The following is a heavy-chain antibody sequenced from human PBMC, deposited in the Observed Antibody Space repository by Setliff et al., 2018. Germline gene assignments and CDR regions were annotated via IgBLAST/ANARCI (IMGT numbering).Heavy chain of an antibody. Sequence: SETLSLTCTVSGASINSHYWSWIRQPPGKGLEWIGLFFYSGDSRYNPSLKSRVTMSVDASRNQFSLKLSSVTAADTAIYYCARDRSYYDSGSFTKWFDYWGQGTLVTVSS. CDR1: GASINSHY. D-gene: IGHD3-10*01. CDR3: ARDRSYYDSGSFTKWFDY. CDR2: FFYSGDS. J-gene: IGHJ4*02. V-gene: IGHV4-59*11.